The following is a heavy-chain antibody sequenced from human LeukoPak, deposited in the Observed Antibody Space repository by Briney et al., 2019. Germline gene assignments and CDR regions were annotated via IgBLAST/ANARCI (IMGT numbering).Heavy chain of an antibody. Sequence: ASVKVSCKASGYTFTDYFMHWVRQAPGQGLEWMGWINPNSGGTNFAQKFQGRVTMTRDTSISTAYMELSSLTSDGTAVYYCARGRFSGYGADWGQGTLVTVSS. CDR3: ARGRFSGYGAD. J-gene: IGHJ4*02. CDR1: GYTFTDYF. V-gene: IGHV1-2*02. D-gene: IGHD5-12*01. CDR2: INPNSGGT.